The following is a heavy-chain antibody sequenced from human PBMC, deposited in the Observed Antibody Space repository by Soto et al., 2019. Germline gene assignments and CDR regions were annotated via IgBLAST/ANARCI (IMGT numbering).Heavy chain of an antibody. CDR2: IIPIFGTA. D-gene: IGHD6-19*01. Sequence: ASVKVSCKASGVTFSSYAISWVRQAPGQGLEWMGGIIPIFGTANYAQKFQGRVTITADESTSTAYMELSSLRSEDTAVYYCARIAVAGTDYYYYGMDVWGQGTTVTVSS. CDR1: GVTFSSYA. CDR3: ARIAVAGTDYYYYGMDV. V-gene: IGHV1-69*13. J-gene: IGHJ6*02.